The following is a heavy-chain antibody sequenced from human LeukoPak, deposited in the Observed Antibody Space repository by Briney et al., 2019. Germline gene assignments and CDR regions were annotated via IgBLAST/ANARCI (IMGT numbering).Heavy chain of an antibody. CDR3: AREDRYSSWTHRGFDP. D-gene: IGHD6-13*01. Sequence: SETLSLTCTVSGGSISSYYWNWIRQPPGKGLEWIGYIYYSGSTNYNPSLKSRVTISVDTSKNQFSLKLSSVTAADTAVYYCAREDRYSSWTHRGFDPWGQGTLVTVSS. V-gene: IGHV4-59*01. CDR1: GGSISSYY. J-gene: IGHJ5*02. CDR2: IYYSGST.